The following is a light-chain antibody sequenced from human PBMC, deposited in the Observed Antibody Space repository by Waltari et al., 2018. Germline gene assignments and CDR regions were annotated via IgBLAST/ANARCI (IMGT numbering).Light chain of an antibody. J-gene: IGLJ1*01. CDR2: DDT. Sequence: GQSATITCEESNIGSKTVHWYRQKPGQAPVVVVYDDTFRPSGIPERFSGSNSGRTATLTISRVEAGDEADYYCQVWDSSSKYVFGTGTKVTVL. CDR1: NIGSKT. CDR3: QVWDSSSKYV. V-gene: IGLV3-21*02.